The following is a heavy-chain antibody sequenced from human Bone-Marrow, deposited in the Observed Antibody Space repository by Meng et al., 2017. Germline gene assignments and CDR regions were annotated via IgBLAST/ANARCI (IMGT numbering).Heavy chain of an antibody. CDR2: VDPEDGET. D-gene: IGHD1-7*01. CDR3: APLDNWNYRGSSDY. Sequence: EGQLVQAGAEVKKPGATVKISCKVSGYTFTDYYMHWVQQAPGKGLEWMGLVDPEDGETIYAEKFQGRVTITADTSTDTAYMELSSLRSEDTAVYYCAPLDNWNYRGSSDYWGQGTLVTVSS. CDR1: GYTFTDYY. J-gene: IGHJ4*02. V-gene: IGHV1-69-2*01.